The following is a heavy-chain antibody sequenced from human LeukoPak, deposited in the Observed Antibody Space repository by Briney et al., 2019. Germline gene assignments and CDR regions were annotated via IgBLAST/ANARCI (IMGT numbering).Heavy chain of an antibody. V-gene: IGHV4-4*07. J-gene: IGHJ4*02. CDR1: GGSINIYY. CDR3: ARDVVTTTGDYFDY. CDR2: ICTSGST. D-gene: IGHD2-2*01. Sequence: KTSETLSLTCTVSGGSINIYYWSWIRQSAGKGLEWIGRICTSGSTNYNPSLKSRVTMSVDTSKHQFSLKLSSVTAADTAVYYCARDVVTTTGDYFDYWGQGTLVTVSS.